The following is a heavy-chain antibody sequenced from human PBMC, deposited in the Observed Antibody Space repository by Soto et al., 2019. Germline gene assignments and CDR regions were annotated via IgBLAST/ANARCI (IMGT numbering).Heavy chain of an antibody. D-gene: IGHD3-3*01. CDR1: GGSFSGYY. J-gene: IGHJ4*02. V-gene: IGHV4-34*01. CDR3: ARGSRFHYDFWSGYYVGFDY. CDR2: INHSGST. Sequence: QVQLQQWGAGLLKPSETLSLTCAVYGGSFSGYYWSWIRQPPGKGLEWIGEINHSGSTNYNPSLKSRVTISVDTSKNQFSLKLSSVTAADTAVYYCARGSRFHYDFWSGYYVGFDYWGQGTLVTVSS.